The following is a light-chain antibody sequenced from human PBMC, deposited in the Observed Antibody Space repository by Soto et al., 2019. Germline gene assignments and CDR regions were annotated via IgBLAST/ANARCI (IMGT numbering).Light chain of an antibody. J-gene: IGLJ1*01. Sequence: QSALTQPASLSVSAGESITISCTGTSSNVGSYKLVSWYQQHPGKAPKLMIFEVNKRPSGVSNRFSGSKSGNTASLTISGLKVEDEADYYCCSSGGSPTYVFGNGTKVTV. CDR3: CSSGGSPTYV. CDR1: SSNVGSYKL. CDR2: EVN. V-gene: IGLV2-23*02.